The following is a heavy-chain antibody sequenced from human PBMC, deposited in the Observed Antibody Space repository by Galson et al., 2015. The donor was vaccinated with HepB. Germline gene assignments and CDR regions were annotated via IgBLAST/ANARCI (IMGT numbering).Heavy chain of an antibody. Sequence: SVKVSCKASGGTFSSSTIGWVRQAPGQGLEWVGGIIPILGIANYAQKFQGRVTITADKATSTAYMELSSLRPEDTAVYYGARGLPSRGFDPWGQGTLVTVSS. D-gene: IGHD6-13*01. CDR1: GGTFSSST. CDR3: ARGLPSRGFDP. J-gene: IGHJ5*02. V-gene: IGHV1-69*10. CDR2: IIPILGIA.